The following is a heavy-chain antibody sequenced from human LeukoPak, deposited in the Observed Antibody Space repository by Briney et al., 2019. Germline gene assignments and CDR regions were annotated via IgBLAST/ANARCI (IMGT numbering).Heavy chain of an antibody. J-gene: IGHJ5*02. CDR1: GGSISSYY. Sequence: PSETLSLTCTVSGGSISSYYWSWIRQPPGKALEWIGYIYYSGSTNYNPSLKSRVTISVVTSKNQVSLKLSSVTAADTAVYYCARHGRGVADPWGQGTLVTVSS. D-gene: IGHD6-13*01. CDR3: ARHGRGVADP. V-gene: IGHV4-59*08. CDR2: IYYSGST.